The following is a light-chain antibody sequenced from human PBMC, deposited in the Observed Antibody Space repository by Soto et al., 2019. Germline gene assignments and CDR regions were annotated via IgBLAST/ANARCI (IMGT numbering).Light chain of an antibody. J-gene: IGKJ1*01. CDR2: AAS. CDR1: QRVDSY. Sequence: DIQVTQSPSSLSASVGDSVTLSCQTSQRVDSYIHWYQHQSGKPPKLLIYAASTLQDGVPSRFSGGGSGTAFSLIITGRQPEDSATYYCQQTYTSVATFGQGTKV. CDR3: QQTYTSVAT. V-gene: IGKV1-39*01.